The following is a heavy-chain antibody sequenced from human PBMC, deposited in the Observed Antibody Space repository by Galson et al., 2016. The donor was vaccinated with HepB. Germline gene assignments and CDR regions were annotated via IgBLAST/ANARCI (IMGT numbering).Heavy chain of an antibody. CDR2: ISPDGCVQ. Sequence: SLSLSCVASGFTFSNFGIHWLRQAPGTGLEGVAVISPDGCVQFHGDFLKGRFTITRDNFKNLVYLQMNCLGAEDTAVFYCAKRLQCFGSFWGAFDIWGQGTMVTVSS. V-gene: IGHV3-30*18. J-gene: IGHJ3*02. CDR3: AKRLQCFGSFWGAFDI. D-gene: IGHD3-16*01. CDR1: GFTFSNFG.